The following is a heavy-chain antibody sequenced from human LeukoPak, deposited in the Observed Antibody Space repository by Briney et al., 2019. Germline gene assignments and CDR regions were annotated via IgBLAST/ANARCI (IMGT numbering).Heavy chain of an antibody. CDR2: INPNSGGT. CDR1: GYTFTGYY. CDR3: ARRVGIAAAEPLDY. V-gene: IGHV1-2*02. J-gene: IGHJ4*02. Sequence: ASVKVSCKASGYTFTGYYMHWVRQAPGQGLEWMGWINPNSGGTNYAQKLQGRDTMTTDTSTGTAYMELRSLRSDDTAVYYCARRVGIAAAEPLDYWGQGTLVTVSS. D-gene: IGHD6-13*01.